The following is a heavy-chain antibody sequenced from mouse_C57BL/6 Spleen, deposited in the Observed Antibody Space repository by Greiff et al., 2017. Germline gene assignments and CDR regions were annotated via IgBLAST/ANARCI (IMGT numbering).Heavy chain of an antibody. D-gene: IGHD2-14*01. CDR2: ISSGSSTI. CDR1: GFTFSDYG. CDR3: ARPGGYHWYFDV. J-gene: IGHJ1*03. V-gene: IGHV5-17*01. Sequence: EVQVVESGGGLVKPGGSLKLSCAASGFTFSDYGMHWVRKAPEKGLEWVVYISSGSSTIYYADTVKGRFTFSRDNAKNTLFLQMTSLRSEDTAMYYCARPGGYHWYFDVWGTGTTVTVSS.